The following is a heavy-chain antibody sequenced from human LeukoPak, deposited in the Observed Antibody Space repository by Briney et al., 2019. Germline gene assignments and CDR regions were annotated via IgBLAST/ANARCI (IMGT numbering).Heavy chain of an antibody. J-gene: IGHJ4*02. Sequence: GGSLRLSCAASGFTFTDYSINWVRQTPRRGLEWVSCISSTSDYIYYADSVKGRFTISRDNAKNSLYLQMNSLRAEDTAVYYCATYRQVLLPFESWGQGTLVTVSS. CDR2: ISSTSDYI. CDR1: GFTFTDYS. V-gene: IGHV3-21*01. CDR3: ATYRQVLLPFES. D-gene: IGHD2-8*02.